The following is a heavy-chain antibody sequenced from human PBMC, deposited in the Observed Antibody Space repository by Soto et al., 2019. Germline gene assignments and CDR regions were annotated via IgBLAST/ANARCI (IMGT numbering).Heavy chain of an antibody. Sequence: QVQLVESGGGVVQPGRSLRLSCAASGFTFSSYAMHWVRQAPGKGLEWVAVISYDGSNKYYADSVKGRFTISRDNAKNTMYLQMNSLRAEDTAVYYCARDYDFWSGYLHHYYYYYGRDVWGQGTTVTVSS. D-gene: IGHD3-3*01. CDR3: ARDYDFWSGYLHHYYYYYGRDV. J-gene: IGHJ6*02. CDR1: GFTFSSYA. CDR2: ISYDGSNK. V-gene: IGHV3-30*14.